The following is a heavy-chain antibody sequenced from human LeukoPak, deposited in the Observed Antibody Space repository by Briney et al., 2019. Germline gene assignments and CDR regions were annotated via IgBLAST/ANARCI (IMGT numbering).Heavy chain of an antibody. J-gene: IGHJ6*02. CDR3: AKVRGLYGRGFYAMDV. D-gene: IGHD2-8*01. CDR2: ISYDGNPK. CDR1: GLPFSDFG. Sequence: GGPLRLPCTASGLPFSDFGIHWLRQAPGKGLDWVAGISYDGNPKHYADSVRGRFIISRDNSNNTLYLQLNSLRPGDTAVYYCAKVRGLYGRGFYAMDVWGQGTTVTVAS. V-gene: IGHV3-30*18.